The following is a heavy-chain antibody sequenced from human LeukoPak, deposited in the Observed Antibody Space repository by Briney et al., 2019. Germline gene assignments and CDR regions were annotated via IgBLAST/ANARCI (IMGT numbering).Heavy chain of an antibody. V-gene: IGHV1-8*01. CDR2: MNPNSGNT. D-gene: IGHD1-7*01. CDR1: GYTFTSYD. CDR3: ARGRARRYNWNYNFDY. J-gene: IGHJ4*02. Sequence: ASVKVSCKASGYTFTSYDINWVRQATGQGLERMGWMNPNSGNTGYAQKFQGRVTMTRNTSISTAYMELSSLRSEDTAVYYCARGRARRYNWNYNFDYWGQGTLVTVSS.